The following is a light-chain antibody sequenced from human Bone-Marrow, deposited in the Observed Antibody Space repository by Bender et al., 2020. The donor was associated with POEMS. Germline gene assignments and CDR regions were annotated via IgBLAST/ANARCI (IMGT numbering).Light chain of an antibody. CDR2: QGG. J-gene: IGLJ2*01. V-gene: IGLV2-14*02. CDR1: SGDIGSFPL. Sequence: QSALTQPASVSGSPGQSITISCAGTSGDIGSFPLVSWYQQHPGRAPKLIIYQGGKRPSGVSDRFSGSKSGNTASLTVSGLQAEDEADYYCTSYAGRDTLIFGGGTKVTV. CDR3: TSYAGRDTLI.